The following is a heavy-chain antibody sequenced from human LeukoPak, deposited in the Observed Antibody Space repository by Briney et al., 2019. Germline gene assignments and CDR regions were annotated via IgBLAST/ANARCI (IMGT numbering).Heavy chain of an antibody. CDR1: GFTFSNYW. Sequence: PGGSLRLSCAASGFTFSNYWMHWVRQVPGKGLVWVSRINDDGSATFYADSVKGRFTISRDNAKNTLFLQMSSLRAEDTAVYYCARLWYSGSYHYYYYMDVWGKGTTVTISS. CDR2: INDDGSAT. D-gene: IGHD1-26*01. V-gene: IGHV3-74*01. J-gene: IGHJ6*03. CDR3: ARLWYSGSYHYYYYMDV.